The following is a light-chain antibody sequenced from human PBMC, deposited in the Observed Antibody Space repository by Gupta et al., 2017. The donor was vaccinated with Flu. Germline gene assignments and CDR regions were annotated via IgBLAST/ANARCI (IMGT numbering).Light chain of an antibody. CDR3: QQVHTYPVT. CDR2: DIS. Sequence: DIQLTPSPSFLSASVGDTVTITCRASQGISSYLAWYQQKPGKAPKLLIYDISTLQSGVPERFGGSGSGTEFTLTISSLQPGDLATYYCQQVHTYPVTFGGGTKVEIK. J-gene: IGKJ4*01. V-gene: IGKV1-9*01. CDR1: QGISSY.